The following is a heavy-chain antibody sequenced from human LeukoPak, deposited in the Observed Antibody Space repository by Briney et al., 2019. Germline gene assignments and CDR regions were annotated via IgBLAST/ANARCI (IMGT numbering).Heavy chain of an antibody. CDR2: IYPGDSDT. CDR1: GYSFTSYW. J-gene: IGHJ3*02. Sequence: GESLKISCKGSGYSFTSYWIGWVRQMPGKGLEWMGIIYPGDSDTGYSPSFQGQVTISADKSISTAYLQWSSLKASDTAMYYCARRYCSSTSCYAFDIWGQGTMVTVSS. D-gene: IGHD2-2*01. CDR3: ARRYCSSTSCYAFDI. V-gene: IGHV5-51*01.